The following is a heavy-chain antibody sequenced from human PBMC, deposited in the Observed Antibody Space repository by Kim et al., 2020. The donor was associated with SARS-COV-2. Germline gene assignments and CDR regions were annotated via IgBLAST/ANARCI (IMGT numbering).Heavy chain of an antibody. CDR2: ISYDGSNK. CDR3: ARGLLWFGEQSDFDY. Sequence: GGSLRLSCAASGFTFSSYAMHWVRQAPGKGLEWVAVISYDGSNKYYADSVKGRFTISRDNSKNTLYLQMNSLRAEDTAVYYCARGLLWFGEQSDFDYWGQGTLVTVSS. D-gene: IGHD3-10*01. J-gene: IGHJ4*02. V-gene: IGHV3-30*04. CDR1: GFTFSSYA.